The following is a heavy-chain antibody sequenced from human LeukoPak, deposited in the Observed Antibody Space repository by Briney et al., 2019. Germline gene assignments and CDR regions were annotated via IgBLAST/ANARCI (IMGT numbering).Heavy chain of an antibody. Sequence: ASVKVSCTASRYTFTDYWIHWVRQAPGQGLEWMGCMNPNSGVTGYAQRFQGRVTMIRDTSISTAYMELSSLRSDDTAVYYCARDPGYLQSDYWGQGTLVTVPS. CDR1: RYTFTDYW. V-gene: IGHV1-2*02. D-gene: IGHD4-11*01. CDR3: ARDPGYLQSDY. CDR2: MNPNSGVT. J-gene: IGHJ4*02.